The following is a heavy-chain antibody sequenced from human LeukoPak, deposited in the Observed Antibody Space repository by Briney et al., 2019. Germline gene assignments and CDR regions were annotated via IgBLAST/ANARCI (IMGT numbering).Heavy chain of an antibody. V-gene: IGHV3-15*01. CDR1: GFTFSNAW. J-gene: IGHJ6*03. D-gene: IGHD6-6*01. Sequence: GGSLRLSCAASGFTFSNAWMSWVRQAPGKGLEWVGRIKSKTDGGTTDYAAPVKGRFTISRDDSKNTLYLQMNSLKTEDTAVYYCTTCMYSSSEGGFYYYYYMDVWGKGTTVTVSS. CDR2: IKSKTDGGTT. CDR3: TTCMYSSSEGGFYYYYYMDV.